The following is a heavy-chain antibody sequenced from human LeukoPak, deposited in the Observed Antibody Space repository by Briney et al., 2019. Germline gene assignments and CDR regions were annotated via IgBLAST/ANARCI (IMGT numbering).Heavy chain of an antibody. D-gene: IGHD5-18*01. V-gene: IGHV4-34*01. CDR1: GGSFSTYY. Sequence: PSETLSLTCAVYGGSFSTYYWSWIRQPPGKGLEWIGEINHSGSTNYNPSLKSRVTISVDTSKNQFSLKLSSVTAADTAVYYCARGQNEYSYGPFDYWGQGTLVTVSS. CDR3: ARGQNEYSYGPFDY. J-gene: IGHJ4*02. CDR2: INHSGST.